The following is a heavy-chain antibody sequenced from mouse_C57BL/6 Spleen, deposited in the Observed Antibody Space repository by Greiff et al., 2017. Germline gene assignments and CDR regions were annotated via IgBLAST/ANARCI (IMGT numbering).Heavy chain of an antibody. CDR3: ATYYSNLYAMDY. Sequence: EVKVVESGGDLVKPGGSLKLSCAASGFTFSSYGMSWVRQTPDKRLAWVATISSGGSYTYYPDSVKGRFTISRDNAKNTLYLQMSSLKSEDTAMYYCATYYSNLYAMDYWGQGTSVTVSS. D-gene: IGHD2-5*01. CDR2: ISSGGSYT. J-gene: IGHJ4*01. V-gene: IGHV5-6*01. CDR1: GFTFSSYG.